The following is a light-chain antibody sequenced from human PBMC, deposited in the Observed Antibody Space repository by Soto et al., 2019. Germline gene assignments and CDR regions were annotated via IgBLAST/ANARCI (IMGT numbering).Light chain of an antibody. J-gene: IGLJ2*01. CDR2: EDN. Sequence: NFMLTQPHSVSESPGKTVTISCNRSSGSIASNYVQWYQQRPGSAPTTVIYEDNQRPSGVPDRFSGSIDSSSNSASLTISGLKTEDEADYYCQSYDSSNPVFGGGTKLTVL. V-gene: IGLV6-57*04. CDR1: SGSIASNY. CDR3: QSYDSSNPV.